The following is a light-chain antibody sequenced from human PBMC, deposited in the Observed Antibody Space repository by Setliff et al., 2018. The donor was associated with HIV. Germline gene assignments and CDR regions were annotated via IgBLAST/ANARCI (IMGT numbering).Light chain of an antibody. J-gene: IGLJ1*01. CDR2: EVN. CDR3: AAWDDRLNGFYV. Sequence: QSALAQPPSASGSPGQSVVISCTGTSSDVGGYNYVSWYQQYPGKAPKLIIYEVNKRPSGVPDRFSGSKSGTSASLAISGLQSEDEANYYCAAWDDRLNGFYVFGTGTKVTVL. CDR1: SSDVGGYNY. V-gene: IGLV2-8*01.